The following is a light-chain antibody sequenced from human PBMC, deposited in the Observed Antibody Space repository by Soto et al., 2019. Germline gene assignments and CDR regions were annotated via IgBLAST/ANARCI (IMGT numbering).Light chain of an antibody. CDR1: SSDVGGYNY. J-gene: IGLJ3*02. CDR3: SSYTSSRV. Sequence: QSALTQPASVSGSPGQSITISCTGTSSDVGGYNYVSWYQQHPGKAPKLMIYEVSNRPSGVSNRFSGSKSGNTASLTISGLQAEDEADYYGSSYTSSRVFGGGTKLTVL. CDR2: EVS. V-gene: IGLV2-14*01.